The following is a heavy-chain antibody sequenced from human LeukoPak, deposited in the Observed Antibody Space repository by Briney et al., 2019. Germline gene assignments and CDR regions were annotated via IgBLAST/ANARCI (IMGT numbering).Heavy chain of an antibody. D-gene: IGHD3-10*01. CDR2: LSPRDGET. J-gene: IGHJ4*02. V-gene: IGHV1-24*01. CDR1: GSTLTTIS. Sequence: ASVKVSCTVSGSTLTTISIDWVRQAPGKGLEWMGSLSPRDGETSHAQKFKGRFNMTADTATDIAYMEMSSLESGDTAVYYCATGAMVYDFWGQGTLVTVPS. CDR3: ATGAMVYDF.